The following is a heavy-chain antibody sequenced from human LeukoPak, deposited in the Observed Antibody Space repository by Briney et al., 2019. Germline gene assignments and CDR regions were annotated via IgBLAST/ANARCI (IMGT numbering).Heavy chain of an antibody. CDR3: AKDGESGIQYTQGYFDY. V-gene: IGHV3-30*02. J-gene: IGHJ4*02. Sequence: GGSLRLSCAASGFSFSDYPIYWVRQTPGKGREWVAFIRDDGSNKIYADSVKGRFTLSRANSYNTVYLQMPGLRAEDTAVYYCAKDGESGIQYTQGYFDYWGQGTLVAVSS. CDR2: IRDDGSNK. CDR1: GFSFSDYP. D-gene: IGHD1-1*01.